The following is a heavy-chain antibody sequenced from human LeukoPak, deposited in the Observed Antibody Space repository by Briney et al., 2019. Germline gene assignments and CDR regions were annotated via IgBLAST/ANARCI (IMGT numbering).Heavy chain of an antibody. V-gene: IGHV3-7*01. Sequence: VGSGRLSCAASGFTFSSYWMSWVRQAPGKGLEWVANIKQDGNEKNYVDSVEGRFTISRDNAKNSLYLQMNSLRAEDTAVFYCARGGGTFEYWGQGTVVSVP. CDR3: ARGGGTFEY. CDR1: GFTFSSYW. D-gene: IGHD3/OR15-3a*01. CDR2: IKQDGNEK. J-gene: IGHJ4*02.